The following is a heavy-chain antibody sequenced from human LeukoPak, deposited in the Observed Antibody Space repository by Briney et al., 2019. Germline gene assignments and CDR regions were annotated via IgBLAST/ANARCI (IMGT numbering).Heavy chain of an antibody. CDR3: ARDSSHWYFDL. J-gene: IGHJ2*01. V-gene: IGHV4-4*02. CDR1: GGSVTSTNW. CDR2: IYHSGST. D-gene: IGHD6-6*01. Sequence: PSETLSLTCGVSGGSVTSTNWWTWVRQPPGKGLEWIGEIYHSGSTNYNPSLKSRVTISVDKSKNQFSLKLSSVAAADTAVYYCARDSSHWYFDLWAVAPWSLSPQ.